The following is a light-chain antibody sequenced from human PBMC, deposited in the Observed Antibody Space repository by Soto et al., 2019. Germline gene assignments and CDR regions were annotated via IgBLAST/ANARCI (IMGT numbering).Light chain of an antibody. CDR3: QRYNDGST. CDR1: QGISNY. J-gene: IGKJ1*01. V-gene: IGKV1-27*01. CDR2: AAS. Sequence: DIQMTQSPSSLSASVGDRVTITCRASQGISNYLAWYQQKPGRVTTLLISAASTLQSGVPSRFSGGGSGTDFILTITSLQPDDVATYYCQRYNDGSTFGQGTKVEI.